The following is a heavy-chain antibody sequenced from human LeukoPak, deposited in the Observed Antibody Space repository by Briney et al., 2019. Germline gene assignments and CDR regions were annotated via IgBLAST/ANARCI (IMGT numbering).Heavy chain of an antibody. D-gene: IGHD3-9*01. Sequence: GGSLRLSCAASGFTFNTYTMNWVRQAPGEGLEWVSSIGSGGSASGLYADSVKGRFTISRDNPRNTLYLEMNNLRADDTAVYYCAHMTGFDYWGQGALVTVSS. V-gene: IGHV3-23*05. J-gene: IGHJ4*02. CDR2: IGSGGSASG. CDR1: GFTFNTYT. CDR3: AHMTGFDY.